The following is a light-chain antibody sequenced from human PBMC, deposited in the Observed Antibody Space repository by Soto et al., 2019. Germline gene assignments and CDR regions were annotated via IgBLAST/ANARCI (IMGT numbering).Light chain of an antibody. CDR2: AAS. CDR1: QSVGSN. J-gene: IGKJ3*01. CDR3: QQYNKWPLFT. Sequence: EIMMTQSPATLSVSPGERATLSCRASQSVGSNLAWYQQRPGQAPRLLIYAASSRATGIPARFSGSGSGTEFTLSISSLQSEDFAVYYCQQYNKWPLFTFGPGTRVDVE. V-gene: IGKV3-15*01.